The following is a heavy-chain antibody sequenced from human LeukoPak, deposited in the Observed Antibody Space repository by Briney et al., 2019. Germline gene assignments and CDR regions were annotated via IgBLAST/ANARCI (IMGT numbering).Heavy chain of an antibody. CDR1: GFTFSSSA. Sequence: TGGSLRLSCAASGFTFSSSAMSWVRQVPGKGLEWVSGISSSGGSTNYADSVRGRFTISRDNSKNTLYVQMNSLRDEDTALYYCARQVDSSGYYPLYYYYGMDVWGQGTTVTVSS. J-gene: IGHJ6*02. V-gene: IGHV3-23*01. CDR3: ARQVDSSGYYPLYYYYGMDV. CDR2: ISSSGGST. D-gene: IGHD3-22*01.